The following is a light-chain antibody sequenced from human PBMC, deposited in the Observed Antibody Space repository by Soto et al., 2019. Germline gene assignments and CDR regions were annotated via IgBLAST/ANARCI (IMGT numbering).Light chain of an antibody. CDR2: ETS. CDR3: QVRSEWPCFKYT. J-gene: IGKJ2*01. CDR1: QSVDTM. V-gene: IGKV3-11*01. Sequence: EIVLTQSPATLSLSAGERVTLSCRSSQSVDTMVAWYQQQVGRTPRLLIYETSSRATGVPARFSGSGSGTDFTLTISRLEHEDFAIYFCQVRSEWPCFKYTFGKGTKLEVK.